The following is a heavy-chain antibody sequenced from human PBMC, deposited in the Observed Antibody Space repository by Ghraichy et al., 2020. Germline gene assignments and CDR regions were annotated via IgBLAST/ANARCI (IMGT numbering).Heavy chain of an antibody. CDR2: ISYDGSNK. Sequence: GGSLRLSCAASGFTFSSYAMHWVRQAPGKGLEWVAVISYDGSNKYYADSVKGRFTISRDNSKNTLYLQMNSLRAEDTAVYYCARLGGQTTTVVIVTSPLDYWGQGTLVTVSS. CDR3: ARLGGQTTTVVIVTSPLDY. D-gene: IGHD4-23*01. V-gene: IGHV3-30-3*01. CDR1: GFTFSSYA. J-gene: IGHJ4*02.